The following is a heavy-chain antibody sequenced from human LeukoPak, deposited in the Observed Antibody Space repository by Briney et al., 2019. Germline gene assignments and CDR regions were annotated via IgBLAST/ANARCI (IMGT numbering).Heavy chain of an antibody. D-gene: IGHD6-13*01. V-gene: IGHV1-69*04. J-gene: IGHJ5*02. CDR1: GGTLSSYA. CDR2: IIPIFGIA. CDR3: ARGLIADSAGWFDP. Sequence: GASVKVSCKASGGTLSSYAISWVRQAPGQGLEWMGRIIPIFGIANYAQKFQGRVTITADKSTSTAYMELSSLRSEDTAVYYCARGLIADSAGWFDPWGQGTLVTVSS.